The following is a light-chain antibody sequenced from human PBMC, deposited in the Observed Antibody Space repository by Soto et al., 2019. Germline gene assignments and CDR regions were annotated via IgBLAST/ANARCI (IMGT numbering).Light chain of an antibody. Sequence: EIALTQSPATLSLSPGERATLSCRASQSVGSSLAWYQQKPGQAPRLLIYDASNRATGIPARFSGSGSGTDFTLTISSLESEDFAVYYCLQRGDWPPLTFGQGTKV. CDR1: QSVGSS. J-gene: IGKJ1*01. CDR3: LQRGDWPPLT. V-gene: IGKV3-11*01. CDR2: DAS.